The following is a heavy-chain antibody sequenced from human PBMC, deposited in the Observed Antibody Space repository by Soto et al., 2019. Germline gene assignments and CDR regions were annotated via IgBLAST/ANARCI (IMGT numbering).Heavy chain of an antibody. CDR3: GRGVGGGGGSYYYFDY. J-gene: IGHJ4*02. Sequence: ASVKVSCKASGGTFSSYTISWVRQAPGQGLEWMGRIIPILGIANYAQKFQGRVTITADKSTSTAYMELSSLRSEDTAVYYCGRGVGGGGGSYYYFDYWGQGTLVTVSS. V-gene: IGHV1-69*02. D-gene: IGHD1-26*01. CDR1: GGTFSSYT. CDR2: IIPILGIA.